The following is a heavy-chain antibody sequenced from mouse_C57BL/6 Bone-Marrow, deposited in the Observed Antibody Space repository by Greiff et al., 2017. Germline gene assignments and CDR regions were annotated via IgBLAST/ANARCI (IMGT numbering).Heavy chain of an antibody. CDR3: ARLRRGNFDY. Sequence: EVKLVESGGGLVQPGGSLKLSCAASGFTFSDYGMAWVRQAPRKGPEWVAFISNLAYSIYYAETVKGRFTISRENAKNTLYLEMISLWSEDTAMYYFARLRRGNFDYWGQGTTRTVSS. CDR1: GFTFSDYG. J-gene: IGHJ2*01. CDR2: ISNLAYSI. V-gene: IGHV5-15*01.